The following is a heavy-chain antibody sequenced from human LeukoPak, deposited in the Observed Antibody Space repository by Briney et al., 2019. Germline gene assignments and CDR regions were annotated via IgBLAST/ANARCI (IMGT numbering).Heavy chain of an antibody. CDR1: GYSFTSYW. J-gene: IGHJ2*01. Sequence: GESLQISCKGSGYSFTSYWIGWVRQVPVKGLEWMGIIYPGDSDTRYSPSFQGQVTISADKSISTAYLQWSSLKASDTAVYYCARFATRSYWYFDLWGRGTLVTVSS. CDR2: IYPGDSDT. V-gene: IGHV5-51*01. CDR3: ARFATRSYWYFDL.